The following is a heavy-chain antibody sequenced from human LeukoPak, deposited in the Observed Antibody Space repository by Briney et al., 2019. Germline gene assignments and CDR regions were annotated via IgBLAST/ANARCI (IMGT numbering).Heavy chain of an antibody. D-gene: IGHD3-9*01. CDR1: GGSISSYY. CDR2: IYYSGST. J-gene: IGHJ6*04. CDR3: ARVPPYYDILTGYSPYGMDV. V-gene: IGHV4-59*01. Sequence: SETLSPTCTVSGGSISSYYWSWIRRPPGKGLEWIGYIYYSGSTNYNPSLKSRVTISVDTSKNQFSLKLSSVTAADTAVYYCARVPPYYDILTGYSPYGMDVWGKGTTVTVSS.